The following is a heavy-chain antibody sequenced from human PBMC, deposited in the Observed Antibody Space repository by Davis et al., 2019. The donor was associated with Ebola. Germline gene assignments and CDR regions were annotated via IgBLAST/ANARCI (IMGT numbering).Heavy chain of an antibody. CDR3: ARSRFPYGMDV. J-gene: IGHJ6*02. V-gene: IGHV3-30*03. Sequence: GGSLRLSCAASGFSLNTYGMHWVRQAPGKGLEWLAVISFEGTNKYYTDSVKGRFTISRDRSKNTLYLQMNSLRAEDTAVYYCARSRFPYGMDVWGQGTTVTVSS. CDR1: GFSLNTYG. CDR2: ISFEGTNK. D-gene: IGHD3-3*01.